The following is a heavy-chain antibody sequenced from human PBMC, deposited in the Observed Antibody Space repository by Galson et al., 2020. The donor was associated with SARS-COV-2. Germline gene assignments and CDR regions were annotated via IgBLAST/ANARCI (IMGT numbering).Heavy chain of an antibody. J-gene: IGHJ4*02. CDR2: IYSSGSA. D-gene: IGHD3-3*01. CDR1: GASVTGTTYY. CDR3: AGYDFWSASYS. V-gene: IGHV4-61*09. Sequence: SETLSLTCTVSGASVTGTTYYWNWIRQPAGTGLEWIGHIYSSGSANYNPSLKSRATISVDTSKSHFSLKLSSVTAADTAVYYCAGYDFWSASYSWGQGTLVTVSS.